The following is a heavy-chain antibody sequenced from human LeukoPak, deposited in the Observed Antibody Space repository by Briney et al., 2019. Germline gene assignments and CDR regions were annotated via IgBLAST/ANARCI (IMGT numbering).Heavy chain of an antibody. J-gene: IGHJ4*02. CDR2: IYTSGST. CDR3: AREWDDSSGYLSVDY. D-gene: IGHD3-22*01. CDR1: GGSISSYY. Sequence: PSETLSLTCTVSGGSISSYYWSWIRQPAGKGLEWIGRIYTSGSTNYNPSLKSRVTMSVDTSKNQFSLKLSSVTAADTAVYYCAREWDDSSGYLSVDYWGQGTLVTVSS. V-gene: IGHV4-4*07.